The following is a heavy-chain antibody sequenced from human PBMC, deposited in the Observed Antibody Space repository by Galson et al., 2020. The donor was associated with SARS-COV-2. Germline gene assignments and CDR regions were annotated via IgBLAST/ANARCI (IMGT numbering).Heavy chain of an antibody. Sequence: ASVKVSCKASGYSFTSYDINRVRQAPGQGLEWLGWMNPNTADTGYAQKFQDRLTMTRDTSLRTAYMELNSLRSEDTAVYYCARGMHRFTKEMGSSCVVAEYYFDLWGRGTLVTVSS. CDR2: MNPNTADT. CDR1: GYSFTSYD. V-gene: IGHV1-8*01. CDR3: ARGMHRFTKEMGSSCVVAEYYFDL. J-gene: IGHJ2*01. D-gene: IGHD3-3*01.